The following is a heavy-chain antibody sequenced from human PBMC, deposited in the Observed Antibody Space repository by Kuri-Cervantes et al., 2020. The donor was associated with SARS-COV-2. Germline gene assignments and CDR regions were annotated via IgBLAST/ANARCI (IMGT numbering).Heavy chain of an antibody. V-gene: IGHV3-74*01. CDR1: GFTFSSYW. D-gene: IGHD3-3*01. CDR2: INSDGSST. J-gene: IGHJ3*02. CDR3: ARASLDLTIFGVAYDAFDI. Sequence: ETLSLTCAASGFTFSSYWMHWVRQAPGKGLVWVSRINSDGSSTSYADSVKGRFTISRDNAENTLYLQMNSLRAEDTAVYYCARASLDLTIFGVAYDAFDIWGQGTMVTVSS.